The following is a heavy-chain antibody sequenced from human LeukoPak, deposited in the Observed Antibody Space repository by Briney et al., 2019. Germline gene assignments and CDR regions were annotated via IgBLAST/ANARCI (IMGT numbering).Heavy chain of an antibody. CDR3: ARERAVTTPYYYYYMDV. CDR2: IKQNGTEK. CDR1: GFTFSSYW. J-gene: IGHJ6*03. V-gene: IGHV3-7*01. D-gene: IGHD4-17*01. Sequence: LPGGSLRLSCAASGFTFSSYWMTWVRQAPGKGLEWVANIKQNGTEKYYVDSVKGRFTISRDNAKNSLFLQMNSLRPEDTAVYYRARERAVTTPYYYYYMDVWGKGTTVTVSS.